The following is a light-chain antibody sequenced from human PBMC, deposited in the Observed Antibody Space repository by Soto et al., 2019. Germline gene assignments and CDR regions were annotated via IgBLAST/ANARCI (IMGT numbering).Light chain of an antibody. CDR1: QGISSY. V-gene: IGKV1-9*01. CDR3: QQLNSYPFLT. CDR2: AAS. J-gene: IGKJ4*01. Sequence: DIQLTQSPSFLSASVGDRVTITCRASQGISSYLAWYQQKPGKAPNLLIYAASTLQSGVPSRFSGSGSGTEFTLTISSLQPEDFATYYCQQLNSYPFLTFGGGTKVEIK.